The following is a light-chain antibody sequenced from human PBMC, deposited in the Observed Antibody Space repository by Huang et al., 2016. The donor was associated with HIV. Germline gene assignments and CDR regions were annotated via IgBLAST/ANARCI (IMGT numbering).Light chain of an antibody. CDR2: SAS. J-gene: IGKJ5*01. V-gene: IGKV1-39*01. CDR3: QQSYSALSS. Sequence: IQMTQSPTSLSASIGDRVSIACRASQNINTYLNWYQQKPGKAPKLLISSASTLHSGVPSRVSGSGSGTDFTLTIRGLQLDDCATYYCQQSYSALSSFGPGTRL. CDR1: QNINTY.